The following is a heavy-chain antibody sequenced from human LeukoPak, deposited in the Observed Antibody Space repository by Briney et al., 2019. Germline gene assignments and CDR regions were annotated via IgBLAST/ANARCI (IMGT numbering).Heavy chain of an antibody. D-gene: IGHD3-22*01. CDR2: INAGNGNT. J-gene: IGHJ1*01. Sequence: ASVTVSFKASGYTFTSYAMHWVRQAPGQRLEWMGWINAGNGNTKYSQKFQGRVTITRDTSARTAYMELSSLRSEDTAVYYCARGGYYDSSGYSPSAHWGQGTLVTVSS. CDR3: ARGGYYDSSGYSPSAH. V-gene: IGHV1-3*01. CDR1: GYTFTSYA.